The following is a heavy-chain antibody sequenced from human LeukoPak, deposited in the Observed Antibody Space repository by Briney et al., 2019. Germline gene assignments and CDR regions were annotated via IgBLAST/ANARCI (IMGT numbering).Heavy chain of an antibody. D-gene: IGHD3-10*01. CDR2: IYYSGST. V-gene: IGHV4-59*01. CDR1: GGSISSYY. J-gene: IGHJ5*02. Sequence: PSETLSLTCTVSGGSISSYYWSWIRQPSGKGLEWIGYIYYSGSTNYNPSLKSRVTISVDTSKNQFSLKLSSVTAADTAVYYCARSGVRGVNDWFDPWGQGTLVTVSS. CDR3: ARSGVRGVNDWFDP.